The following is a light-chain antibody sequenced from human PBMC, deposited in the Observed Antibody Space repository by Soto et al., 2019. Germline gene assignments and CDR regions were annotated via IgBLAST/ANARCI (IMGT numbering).Light chain of an antibody. CDR3: SSYTRSRTYV. Sequence: QSVLTQPASVSGSPGQSITISCTGTSSDVGAYNYVSWFQQHPGKAPKLLIYEVSNRPSGVSYRFSGSKSGSTASLTISGLQAEDEADYYCSSYTRSRTYVFGPGTKVTVL. J-gene: IGLJ1*01. CDR2: EVS. V-gene: IGLV2-14*01. CDR1: SSDVGAYNY.